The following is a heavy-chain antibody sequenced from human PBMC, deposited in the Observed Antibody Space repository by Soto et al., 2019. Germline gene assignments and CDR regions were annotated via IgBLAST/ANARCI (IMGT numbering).Heavy chain of an antibody. CDR2: ISSGSSDT. Sequence: EVQLVESGGGLVKPGESLRLSCEASGFTFSRVSMNWVLQVPGKGLEWVASISSGSSDTWYADSVKGRFIISRDNAQNSLFLQMNTLRPEDTAMYYCARVAYWGPGTQVTVSS. CDR1: GFTFSRVS. V-gene: IGHV3-21*02. J-gene: IGHJ4*02. CDR3: ARVAY.